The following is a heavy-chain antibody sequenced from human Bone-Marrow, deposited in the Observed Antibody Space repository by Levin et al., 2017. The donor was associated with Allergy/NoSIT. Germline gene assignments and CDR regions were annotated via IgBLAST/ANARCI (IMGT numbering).Heavy chain of an antibody. Sequence: GESLKISCKASGYTFTGYYIHWVRQAPGQGLEWMGWINPNSGGTNYAQKFQGRVTMTRDTSISTAYMELSRLRSDDTAVYYCARVAWHRLDYWGQGTLVTVSS. D-gene: IGHD5-12*01. V-gene: IGHV1-2*02. CDR3: ARVAWHRLDY. CDR2: INPNSGGT. J-gene: IGHJ4*02. CDR1: GYTFTGYY.